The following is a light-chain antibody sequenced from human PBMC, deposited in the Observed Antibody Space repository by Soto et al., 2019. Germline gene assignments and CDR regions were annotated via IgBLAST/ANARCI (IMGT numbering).Light chain of an antibody. CDR1: QIIANY. J-gene: IGKJ2*01. CDR3: QQSFSTPPT. Sequence: DIQMTQSPSSLSASVGDRVTITCRASQIIANYLNWYQQKPGKAPNLLIYATSILQSGVPSRFSGSGSGTDFTLTISSLQPEDFSTYYCQQSFSTPPTFGQGTKLEIK. CDR2: ATS. V-gene: IGKV1-39*01.